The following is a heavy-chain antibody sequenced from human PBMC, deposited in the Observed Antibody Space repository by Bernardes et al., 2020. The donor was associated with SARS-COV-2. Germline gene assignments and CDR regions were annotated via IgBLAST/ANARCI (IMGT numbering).Heavy chain of an antibody. J-gene: IGHJ6*01. D-gene: IGHD6-19*01. Sequence: SETLSLTCAVYGGSFSGYYWSWIRQPPGKGLEWIGEINHSGSTNYNPSLKSRVTISVDTSKNQFSLKLSSVTAADTAVYYWAIRAGTYGMDVWGQGTTVTVSS. CDR3: AIRAGTYGMDV. V-gene: IGHV4-34*01. CDR2: INHSGST. CDR1: GGSFSGYY.